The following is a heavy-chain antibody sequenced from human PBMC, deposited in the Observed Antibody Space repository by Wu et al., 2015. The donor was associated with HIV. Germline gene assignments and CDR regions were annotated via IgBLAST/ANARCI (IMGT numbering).Heavy chain of an antibody. CDR1: GGTFSSYA. D-gene: IGHD3-10*01. J-gene: IGHJ6*02. CDR3: ARDPIYYYGSGSSYYYYGMDV. Sequence: QVQLVQSGAEVKKPGSSVKVSCKASGGTFSSYAISWVRQAPGQGLEWMGGIIPIFGTANYAQKFQGRVTITTDESTSTAYMELSSLRSEDTAVYYCARDPIYYYGSGSSYYYYGMDVWGQGTTGHRLL. CDR2: IIPIFGTA. V-gene: IGHV1-69*05.